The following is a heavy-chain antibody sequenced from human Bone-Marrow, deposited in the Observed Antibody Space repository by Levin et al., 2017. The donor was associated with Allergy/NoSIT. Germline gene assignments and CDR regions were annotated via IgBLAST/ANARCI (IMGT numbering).Heavy chain of an antibody. CDR2: ISYDGSNK. V-gene: IGHV3-30*18. J-gene: IGHJ5*02. CDR3: AKEAGIAVAGSRIGNWFDP. D-gene: IGHD6-19*01. CDR1: GFTFSSYG. Sequence: SCAASGFTFSSYGMHWVRQAPGKGLEWVAVISYDGSNKYYADSVKGRFTISRDNSKNTLYLQMNSLRAEDTAVYYCAKEAGIAVAGSRIGNWFDPWGQGTLVTVSS.